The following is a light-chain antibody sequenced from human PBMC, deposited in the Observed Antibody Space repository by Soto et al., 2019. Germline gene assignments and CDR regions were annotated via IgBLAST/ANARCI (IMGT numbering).Light chain of an antibody. Sequence: DIPVTQSPSTLSASVGDRVTITCRANEKITIWLAWYQQKSGEAPKLLVYDASTLKSGVPSRFSAYGSGTEFILTISSLQPDDFATYYCQWGMYAFGQGTRVEIK. CDR1: EKITIW. CDR2: DAS. J-gene: IGKJ2*01. V-gene: IGKV1-5*01. CDR3: QWGMYA.